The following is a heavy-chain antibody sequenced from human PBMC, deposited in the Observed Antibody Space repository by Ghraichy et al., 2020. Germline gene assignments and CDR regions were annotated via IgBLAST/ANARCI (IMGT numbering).Heavy chain of an antibody. CDR3: AYLSCSGWLGGMDV. CDR1: GFTFSTYA. J-gene: IGHJ6*02. Sequence: GGSLRLSCAASGFTFSTYAMSWVRQAPGKGLQWVSFMSASGGSTSYADSVKGRFTISRDNSKNTLYLQMNSLRADDTAVYYCAYLSCSGWLGGMDVWGQGTAVTVSS. V-gene: IGHV3-23*01. CDR2: MSASGGST. D-gene: IGHD6-19*01.